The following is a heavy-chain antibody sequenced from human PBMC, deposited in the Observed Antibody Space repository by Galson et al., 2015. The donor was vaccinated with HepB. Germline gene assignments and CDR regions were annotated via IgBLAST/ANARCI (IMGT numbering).Heavy chain of an antibody. V-gene: IGHV3-23*01. Sequence: SLRLSCAASGFTFSSYAMSWVRQAPGKGLEWVSAISGSGGRTYSADSVKGRFTISRDNSKNTLYLQMNSLRAQDTAVYYCAKEGIERGTFVVPAAVDYWGQGTLVTVSS. J-gene: IGHJ4*02. CDR1: GFTFSSYA. CDR3: AKEGIERGTFVVPAAVDY. D-gene: IGHD2-2*01. CDR2: ISGSGGRT.